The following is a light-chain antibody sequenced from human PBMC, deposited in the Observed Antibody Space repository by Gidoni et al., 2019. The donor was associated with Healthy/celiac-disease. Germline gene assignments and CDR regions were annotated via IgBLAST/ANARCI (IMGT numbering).Light chain of an antibody. CDR1: SSDVGGYNY. Sequence: QSALTQPASVSASPGQSITISCTGTSSDVGGYNYVSWYQQHPGKAPKLMIYEVSNRPSGVSNRFSGSKSGNTASLTISGLQAEDEADYYCSSYTSSSTLAVFGGGTKLTVL. CDR2: EVS. J-gene: IGLJ3*02. V-gene: IGLV2-14*01. CDR3: SSYTSSSTLAV.